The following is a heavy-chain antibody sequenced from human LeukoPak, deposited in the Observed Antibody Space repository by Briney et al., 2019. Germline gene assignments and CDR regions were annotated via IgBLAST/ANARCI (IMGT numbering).Heavy chain of an antibody. CDR3: ASLRRAVTNPTFDY. CDR1: GGSISSYY. J-gene: IGHJ4*02. D-gene: IGHD4-17*01. V-gene: IGHV4-59*01. CDR2: IYYSGST. Sequence: SETLSLTCTVSGGSISSYYWSWVRQPPGKGLEWIGYIYYSGSTNYNPSLKSRVTISVDTSKNQFSLKLSSVTAADTAVYYCASLRRAVTNPTFDYWGQGTLVTVSS.